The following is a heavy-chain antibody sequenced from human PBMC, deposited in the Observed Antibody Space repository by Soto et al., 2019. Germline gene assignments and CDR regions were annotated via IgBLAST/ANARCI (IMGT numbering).Heavy chain of an antibody. CDR2: ISGSGGST. CDR3: AKGPVVVVVDASHCEY. V-gene: IGHV3-23*01. CDR1: GFTFSSYA. D-gene: IGHD2-15*01. J-gene: IGHJ4*02. Sequence: RGWSLRLSCAASGFTFSSYAMSWVRQAPGKGLEWVSAISGSGGSTYYADSVKGRFTISRDNSKNTLYLQMNSLRAEDTAVYYCAKGPVVVVVDASHCEYWGQGTLVTFA.